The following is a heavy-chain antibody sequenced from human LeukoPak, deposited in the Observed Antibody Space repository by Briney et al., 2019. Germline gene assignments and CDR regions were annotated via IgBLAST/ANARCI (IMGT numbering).Heavy chain of an antibody. D-gene: IGHD6-19*01. Sequence: GGSLRLSCAASTFTFSNYDMSWVRQAPGRGLEWVSSISGRGGITYYADSVKGRFTISRDNSKNTLYLQMNSLRVEDTAVYYCANIAVAAHYYFDYWGQGTLVTVSS. CDR1: TFTFSNYD. CDR2: ISGRGGIT. V-gene: IGHV3-23*01. J-gene: IGHJ4*02. CDR3: ANIAVAAHYYFDY.